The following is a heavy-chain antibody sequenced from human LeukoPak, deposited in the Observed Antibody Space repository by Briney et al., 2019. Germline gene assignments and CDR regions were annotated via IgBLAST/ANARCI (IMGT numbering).Heavy chain of an antibody. CDR3: GRKAGDCGCGSCYSIDY. CDR1: GGSFSSEA. CDR2: IIPIFGTA. J-gene: IGHJ4*02. Sequence: SSVKVSCKAFGGSFSSEAISWVRQAPGQGLEWMGGIIPIFGTANYAQKFQGRVTITTDEFTSTAYMEVSSLRSEDTAVYYCGRKAGDCGCGSCYSIDYWGQGTLVTVSS. D-gene: IGHD2-15*01. V-gene: IGHV1-69*05.